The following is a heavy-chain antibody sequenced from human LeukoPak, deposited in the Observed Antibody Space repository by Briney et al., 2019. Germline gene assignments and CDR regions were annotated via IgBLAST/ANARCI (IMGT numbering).Heavy chain of an antibody. CDR3: TTRVVTTNDY. D-gene: IGHD2-21*02. Sequence: GGSLRLSCAASGFIFSESWMNWVRQAPGKGLEWVGRVKRKTDGGTTDYPALVKGRFTISRDDSKKTLYLQMNSLKTEDTAVYYCTTRVVTTNDYWGQGTLVTVSS. V-gene: IGHV3-15*01. CDR2: VKRKTDGGTT. CDR1: GFIFSESW. J-gene: IGHJ4*02.